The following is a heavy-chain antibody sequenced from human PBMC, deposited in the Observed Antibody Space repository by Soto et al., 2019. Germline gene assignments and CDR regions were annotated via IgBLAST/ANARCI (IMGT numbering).Heavy chain of an antibody. V-gene: IGHV1-18*01. CDR2: ISAYNGNT. CDR3: ARDVTTMIEEGYNWFDP. Sequence: ASVKVSCKASGYTFTSYGISWVRQAPGQRLEWMGWISAYNGNTNYAQKLQGRVTMTTDTSTSTAYMELRSLRSDDTAVYYCARDVTTMIEEGYNWFDPWGQGTLVTVS. CDR1: GYTFTSYG. D-gene: IGHD3-22*01. J-gene: IGHJ5*02.